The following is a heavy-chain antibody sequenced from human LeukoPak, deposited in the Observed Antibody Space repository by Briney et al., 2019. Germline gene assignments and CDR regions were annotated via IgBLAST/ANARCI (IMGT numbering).Heavy chain of an antibody. CDR2: INHSGST. CDR3: ARGRLDYYGSGSAGWLDP. CDR1: GGSFSGYY. Sequence: SETLSLTCAVYGGSFSGYYWSWIRQPPGKGLEWIGEINHSGSTNYNPSLKSRVTISVGTSKNQFSLKLSSVTAADTAVYYCARGRLDYYGSGSAGWLDPWGQGTLVTVSS. J-gene: IGHJ5*02. V-gene: IGHV4-34*01. D-gene: IGHD3-10*01.